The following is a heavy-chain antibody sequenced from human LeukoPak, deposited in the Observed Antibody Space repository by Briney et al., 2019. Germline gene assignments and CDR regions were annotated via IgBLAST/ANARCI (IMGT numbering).Heavy chain of an antibody. V-gene: IGHV3-66*01. CDR1: GFNFSTYE. CDR2: FYSGGST. J-gene: IGHJ4*02. CDR3: ARVSPFDY. Sequence: GGSLRLSCAGSGFNFSTYEMNWVRQAPGKGLEWLSVFYSGGSTYYADSVNGRFTMSRDNSKNTLYLQMNGLRVEDTAVYYCARVSPFDYWGQGTQVTVSS.